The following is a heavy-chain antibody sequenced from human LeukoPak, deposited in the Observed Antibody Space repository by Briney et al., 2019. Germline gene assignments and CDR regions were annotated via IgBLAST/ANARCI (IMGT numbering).Heavy chain of an antibody. CDR2: IYYSGST. D-gene: IGHD2-15*01. Sequence: SETLSLTCTVSGGSISSGGYYWSWIRQHPGKGLEWIGYIYYSGSTYYNPSLKSRVTISVDTTKNQISLKLSSVTAADTAVYYCTRVSDGGHLGYWGRGTPVTVSS. V-gene: IGHV4-61*08. CDR1: GGSISSGGYY. J-gene: IGHJ4*02. CDR3: TRVSDGGHLGY.